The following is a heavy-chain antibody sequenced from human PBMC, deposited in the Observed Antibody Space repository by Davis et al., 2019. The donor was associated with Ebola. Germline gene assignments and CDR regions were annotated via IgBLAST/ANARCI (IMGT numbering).Heavy chain of an antibody. Sequence: GESLKIPCAASGFTFSSYGMSWVRQAPGKGLEWVSYISSRGTNIYYADSVKGRFTISRDIAKNSLYLQMNSLRDEDTAVYYCARGSENWNYVDYWGQGTLVTVSS. CDR3: ARGSENWNYVDY. D-gene: IGHD1-1*01. CDR2: ISSRGTNI. J-gene: IGHJ4*02. CDR1: GFTFSSYG. V-gene: IGHV3-48*02.